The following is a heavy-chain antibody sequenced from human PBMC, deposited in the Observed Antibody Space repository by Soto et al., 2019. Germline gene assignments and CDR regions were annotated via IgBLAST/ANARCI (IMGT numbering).Heavy chain of an antibody. V-gene: IGHV1-3*05. CDR3: ARVGGWYVPDY. J-gene: IGHJ4*02. D-gene: IGHD6-19*01. CDR2: INAGNGKT. Sequence: QVQLVQSGAEEKKPGASVKVSCKASGYTFTSYAMHWVRQAPGQRLEWMGWINAGNGKTKYSQKFQGRVTITRDTSASTAYMELSSLRSEDTAVYYCARVGGWYVPDYWGQGTLVTVSS. CDR1: GYTFTSYA.